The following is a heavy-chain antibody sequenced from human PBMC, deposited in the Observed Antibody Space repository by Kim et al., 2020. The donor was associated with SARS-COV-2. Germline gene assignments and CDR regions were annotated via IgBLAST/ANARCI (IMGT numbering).Heavy chain of an antibody. Sequence: GGSLRLSCAASGFTFSSFAMNWVRQAPGKGLEWVSIIPGSNRNTYYADSVRGRFTISRDNSKNTLYLQMDSLTAGDTAIYYCAKAGGKALWLGVVLESRYNLDAWGQGTLVTVSS. CDR3: AKAGGKALWLGVVLESRYNLDA. D-gene: IGHD3-10*01. CDR2: IPGSNRNT. J-gene: IGHJ5*02. CDR1: GFTFSSFA. V-gene: IGHV3-23*01.